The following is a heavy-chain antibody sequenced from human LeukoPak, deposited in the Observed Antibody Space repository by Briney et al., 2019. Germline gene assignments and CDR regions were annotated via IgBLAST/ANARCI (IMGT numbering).Heavy chain of an antibody. V-gene: IGHV4-59*08. CDR2: IYYSGST. D-gene: IGHD1-26*01. CDR3: ARRDDGSYSY. J-gene: IGHJ4*02. CDR1: GGSISSYY. Sequence: SETLSLTCTVSGGSISSYYWSWIRQPPGKGLEWIGYIYYSGSTNYNPSLKSRVIISVDTSKNQFSLKLSSVTAADTAVYYCARRDDGSYSYWGQGTLVTVSS.